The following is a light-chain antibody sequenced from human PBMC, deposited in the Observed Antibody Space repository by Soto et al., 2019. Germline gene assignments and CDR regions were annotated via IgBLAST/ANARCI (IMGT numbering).Light chain of an antibody. V-gene: IGKV1-5*03. CDR3: QQYSSYPYT. J-gene: IGKJ2*01. Sequence: IQMTQSPSTLSASVGDTVTITCRASQSISSWLAWYQQKPGKAPRLLMYQASTLESGVPSRFSGSGSGTELTLTISRLQPDDFATYYCQQYSSYPYTLGQGTKVDIK. CDR2: QAS. CDR1: QSISSW.